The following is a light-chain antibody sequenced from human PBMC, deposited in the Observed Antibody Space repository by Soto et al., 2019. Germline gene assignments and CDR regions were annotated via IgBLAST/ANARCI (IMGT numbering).Light chain of an antibody. Sequence: TQMIQSPSSLSAFVGARVTIACRPSQSIGSWLAWYQKTPGKALKLLIYAASTLQSVVPSRFSGGGSATYFTLTISILQHEDAATYCCQQLNSFPITFGEGTRLEI. V-gene: IGKV1-9*01. CDR1: QSIGSW. J-gene: IGKJ5*01. CDR2: AAS. CDR3: QQLNSFPIT.